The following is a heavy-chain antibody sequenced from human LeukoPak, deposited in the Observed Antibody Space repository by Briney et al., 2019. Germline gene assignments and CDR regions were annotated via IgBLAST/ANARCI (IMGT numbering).Heavy chain of an antibody. V-gene: IGHV3-64D*09. CDR2: ISSNGGST. CDR1: GFTFSTYA. J-gene: IGHJ4*02. CDR3: VKSAHSGSYSSLDY. Sequence: GGSLRLSCSASGFTFSTYAMHWVRQAPGKGLEFVSAISSNGGSTFYADSVKGRFTISRDNSKDTLYLQMSSLRAEDTAVYYCVKSAHSGSYSSLDYWGQGTLVTVSS. D-gene: IGHD1-26*01.